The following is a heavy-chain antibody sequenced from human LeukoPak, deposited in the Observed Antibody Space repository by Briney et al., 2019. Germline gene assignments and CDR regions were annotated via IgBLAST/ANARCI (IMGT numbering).Heavy chain of an antibody. Sequence: RPSETLSLTCAVYGGSLSGYYWSWIRQPPGKGLEWIGEINHSGSTNYNPSLKSRVTISVDTSKNQFSLKLSSVTAADTAVYYCAGRYYDFWSGPREAFDIWGQGTMVTVSS. D-gene: IGHD3-3*01. J-gene: IGHJ3*02. CDR3: AGRYYDFWSGPREAFDI. CDR2: INHSGST. V-gene: IGHV4-34*01. CDR1: GGSLSGYY.